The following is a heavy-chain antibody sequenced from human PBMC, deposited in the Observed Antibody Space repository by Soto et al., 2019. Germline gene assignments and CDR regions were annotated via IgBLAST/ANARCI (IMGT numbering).Heavy chain of an antibody. CDR1: GFTFSTYS. Sequence: PGGSLRLSCAASGFTFSTYSMNWVRQAPGKGLEWVSSMSSRSDYIFYADSVKGRFTISRDNAKNSLYLQMNSLRAEDTAVYYCARRYYYDSENRDAFDIWGQGTLVPV. V-gene: IGHV3-21*01. J-gene: IGHJ3*02. CDR3: ARRYYYDSENRDAFDI. D-gene: IGHD3-22*01. CDR2: MSSRSDYI.